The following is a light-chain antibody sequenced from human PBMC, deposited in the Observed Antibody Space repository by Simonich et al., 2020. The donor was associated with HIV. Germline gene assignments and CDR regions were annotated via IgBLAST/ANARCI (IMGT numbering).Light chain of an antibody. V-gene: IGKV1-33*01. CDR3: QQYYSTPAWT. CDR2: DAS. J-gene: IGKJ1*01. Sequence: DIQMTQSPSSLSASVGDRVTITCQASQDSSNYLNWYQQKPGKAPKLLIYDASNLETGVPSRFSGSGSGTDFTFTISSLQPEDFATYYCQQYYSTPAWTFGQGTKVEIK. CDR1: QDSSNY.